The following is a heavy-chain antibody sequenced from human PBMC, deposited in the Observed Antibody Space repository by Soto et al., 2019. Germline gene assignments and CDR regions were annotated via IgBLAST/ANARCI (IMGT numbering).Heavy chain of an antibody. CDR1: GGSFSGYY. Sequence: SETLSLTCAVYGGSFSGYYWSWIRQPPGKGLEWIGEINHSGSTNYNPSLKSRVTISVDTSKNQFSLKLSSVTAADTAVYYCARKLLWFGQNWFDPWGQGTLVTVSS. CDR2: INHSGST. CDR3: ARKLLWFGQNWFDP. V-gene: IGHV4-34*01. J-gene: IGHJ5*02. D-gene: IGHD3-10*01.